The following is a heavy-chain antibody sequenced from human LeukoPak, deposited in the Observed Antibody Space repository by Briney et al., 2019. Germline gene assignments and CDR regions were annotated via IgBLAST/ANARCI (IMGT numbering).Heavy chain of an antibody. D-gene: IGHD5-24*01. CDR1: GDSVSGNSTA. J-gene: IGHJ3*01. CDR2: TYYRSKWYN. V-gene: IGHV6-1*01. Sequence: SQTLTLTCAISGDSVSGNSTAYNWIRQSPSRGLEWLGRTYYRSKWYNDYAVSVKSRIIINPDTSKNQLSLQLKSVTPEDTAVYYCARGGQGDGYSADEAFDFWGQGTMVTVSS. CDR3: ARGGQGDGYSADEAFDF.